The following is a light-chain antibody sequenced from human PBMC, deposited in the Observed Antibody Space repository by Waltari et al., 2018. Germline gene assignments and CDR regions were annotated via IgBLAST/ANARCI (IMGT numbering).Light chain of an antibody. J-gene: IGLJ1*01. CDR3: VSFVAANSFV. CDR2: GAT. CDR1: SNDIGNYDL. Sequence: QSALTQPASVSGSPGQSITLSCTGTSNDIGNYDLVSWYQQRPGEAPKLLMYGATKRPAGVSNRFSGSKSGKTASLTISGLQTEDEADYDCVSFVAANSFVFGPGPRSPS. V-gene: IGLV2-23*01.